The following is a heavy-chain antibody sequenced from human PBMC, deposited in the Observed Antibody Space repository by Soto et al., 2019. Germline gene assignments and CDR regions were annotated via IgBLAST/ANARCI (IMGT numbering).Heavy chain of an antibody. CDR3: ASQEMATKDVDAFDI. V-gene: IGHV5-51*01. CDR2: IYPGDSDT. D-gene: IGHD5-12*01. Sequence: GESLNISCKGSXYSFTSYWIGLVRQMPGKGLEWMGIIYPGDSDTRYSPSFQGQVTISADKSISTAYLQWSSLKASDTAMYYCASQEMATKDVDAFDIWGQGTMVTVSS. J-gene: IGHJ3*02. CDR1: XYSFTSYW.